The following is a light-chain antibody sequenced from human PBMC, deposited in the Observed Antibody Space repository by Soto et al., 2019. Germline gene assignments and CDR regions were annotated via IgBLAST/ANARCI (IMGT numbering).Light chain of an antibody. Sequence: EIVMTQSPYTLSVSPGERATLSCRASQSVSDNLAWYQQRPGKAPRLLLYGASTSDTGVPARFSGRGSGTEFTLTSCILQAAYFALYYCQHYSRSPTFGQGTKVDIK. CDR3: QHYSRSPT. CDR2: GAS. J-gene: IGKJ1*01. CDR1: QSVSDN. V-gene: IGKV3-15*01.